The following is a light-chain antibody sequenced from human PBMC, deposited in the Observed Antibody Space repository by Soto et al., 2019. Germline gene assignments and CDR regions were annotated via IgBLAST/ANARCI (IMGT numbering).Light chain of an antibody. V-gene: IGKV3-11*01. CDR1: QSVSSY. J-gene: IGKJ1*01. CDR3: QQRSNWPPWT. CDR2: DAS. Sequence: EIVLTQSLATLSLSALERSTLSCRSSQSVSSYLAWYQQKPGQAPRLLIYDASNRATGIPARFSGSGSGTDFTLTISSLEPEDFAVYYCQQRSNWPPWTFGQGTKVDI.